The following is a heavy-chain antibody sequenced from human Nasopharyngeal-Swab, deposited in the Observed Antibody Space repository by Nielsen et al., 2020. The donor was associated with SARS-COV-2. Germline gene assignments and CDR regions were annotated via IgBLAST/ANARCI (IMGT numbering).Heavy chain of an antibody. V-gene: IGHV3-11*06. CDR1: GFTFSDHD. CDR2: IDTRGTHS. CDR3: GRGHYGLDV. J-gene: IGHJ6*02. Sequence: GESLKISCAASGFTFSDHDMSWIRQAPGKGLEWVSYIDTRGTHSNYADSAKGRFTISRDNAKNSLYLEMNSLRVEDTAVYYCGRGHYGLDVWGQGTTVIVSS.